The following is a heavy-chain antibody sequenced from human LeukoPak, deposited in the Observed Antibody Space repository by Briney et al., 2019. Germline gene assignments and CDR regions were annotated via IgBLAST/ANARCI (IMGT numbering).Heavy chain of an antibody. CDR3: ARRDTAMVTRDAFDI. J-gene: IGHJ3*02. CDR1: GVSISSSYSY. V-gene: IGHV4-39*01. D-gene: IGHD5-18*01. Sequence: SETLSLTCTVSGVSISSSYSYWGWIRQPPGMGLEWIGSIYYTGNTYYNASLKSQVSISIDTSKNQFSLKLTSVTAADTAVYYCARRDTAMVTRDAFDIWGQGTMVTVSS. CDR2: IYYTGNT.